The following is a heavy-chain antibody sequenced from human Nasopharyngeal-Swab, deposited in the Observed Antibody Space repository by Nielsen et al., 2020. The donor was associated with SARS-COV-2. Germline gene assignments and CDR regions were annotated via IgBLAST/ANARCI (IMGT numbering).Heavy chain of an antibody. D-gene: IGHD3-22*01. J-gene: IGHJ4*02. CDR2: ISWNSGSI. Sequence: VRQAPGKGLEWVSGISWNSGSIGYADSVKGRFTISRDNAKNSLYLQMNSLRAEDTALYYCARIKYYYDSSGVFDYWGQGTLVTVSS. CDR3: ARIKYYYDSSGVFDY. V-gene: IGHV3-9*01.